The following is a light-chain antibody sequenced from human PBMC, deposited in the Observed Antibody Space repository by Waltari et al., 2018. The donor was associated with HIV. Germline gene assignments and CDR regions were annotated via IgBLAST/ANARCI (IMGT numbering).Light chain of an antibody. CDR3: VSYAGINNRWA. CDR2: ECT. V-gene: IGLV2-8*01. CDR1: SSDVGGYNH. J-gene: IGLJ3*02. Sequence: QSALTQPPSASGSPGQSVTISCTGTSSDVGGYNHVSWYKQHPGTAPTFSLYECTKRPSGVPDRCSGSKSGNTAALTVSGLQDEDEADYYCVSYAGINNRWAFGGGTKLTVL.